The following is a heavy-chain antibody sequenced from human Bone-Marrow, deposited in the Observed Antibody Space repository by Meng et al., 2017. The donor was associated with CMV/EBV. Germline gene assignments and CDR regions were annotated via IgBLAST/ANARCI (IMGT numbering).Heavy chain of an antibody. CDR2: ISPTDSGA. CDR3: ARHSMTTI. Sequence: KVSCKGSGYRFTNFWIGWVRQIPGKGLEWMGIISPTDSGARYSPSFEGQVTISVDKSVDTAYLQWTSLKASDTAMYYCARHSMTTIWGQGTLVTVSS. J-gene: IGHJ4*02. D-gene: IGHD5-24*01. CDR1: GYRFTNFW. V-gene: IGHV5-51*01.